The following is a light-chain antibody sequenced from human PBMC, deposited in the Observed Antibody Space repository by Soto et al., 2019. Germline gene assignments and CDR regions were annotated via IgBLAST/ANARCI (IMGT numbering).Light chain of an antibody. CDR2: DVT. Sequence: QSALTQPASVSGSPGQSITISCIRTSSEVGSKNFFSWYQQHPGKAPKLMIFDVTKRPSGVPDRFSGSKSGNTASLTISGLQAEDEADYYCCSYAGSYTLVFGGGTKLTVL. V-gene: IGLV2-11*01. CDR3: CSYAGSYTLV. J-gene: IGLJ3*02. CDR1: SSEVGSKNF.